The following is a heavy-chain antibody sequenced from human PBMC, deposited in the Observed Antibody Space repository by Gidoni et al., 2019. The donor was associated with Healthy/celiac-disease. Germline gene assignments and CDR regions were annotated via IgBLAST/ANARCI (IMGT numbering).Heavy chain of an antibody. J-gene: IGHJ4*02. Sequence: EVQLLESGGGLVQPGGSLRLSCAASGFTFSSDAMSWVRQAPGKGLEWVSAISGSGGSTYYADSVKGRFTISRDNSKNTLYLQMNSLRAEDTAVYYCAKDSYYDFWSGYYSGDYWGQGTLVTVSS. CDR1: GFTFSSDA. CDR2: ISGSGGST. D-gene: IGHD3-3*01. V-gene: IGHV3-23*01. CDR3: AKDSYYDFWSGYYSGDY.